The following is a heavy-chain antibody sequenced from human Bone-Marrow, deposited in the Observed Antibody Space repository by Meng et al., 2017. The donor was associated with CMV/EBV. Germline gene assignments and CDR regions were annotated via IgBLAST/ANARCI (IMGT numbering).Heavy chain of an antibody. CDR3: ARSRRRDFWSGPEGY. D-gene: IGHD3-3*01. Sequence: ASVKVSCKASGYTFTSYYMHWVRQAPGQGLEWMGIINPSGGSTSYAQKFQGRVTMTRDTSTSTVYMELSSLRSEDTAVYYCARSRRRDFWSGPEGYWGQRTLVTVSS. CDR1: GYTFTSYY. J-gene: IGHJ4*02. V-gene: IGHV1-46*01. CDR2: INPSGGST.